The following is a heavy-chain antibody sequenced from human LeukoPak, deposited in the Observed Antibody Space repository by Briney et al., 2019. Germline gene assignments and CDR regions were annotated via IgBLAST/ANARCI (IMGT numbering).Heavy chain of an antibody. D-gene: IGHD4-23*01. CDR3: ARFLGTPASDY. CDR1: GDSIRSYN. CDR2: IYNTGSA. J-gene: IGHJ4*02. Sequence: SETLSLTCTVSGDSIRSYNWNWIRQPAGKGLEWIGHIYNTGSADYNPSLKGRATMSIDTSKNHFSLKLTSVTAADTAVYYCARFLGTPASDYWGPGTLVTVSS. V-gene: IGHV4-4*07.